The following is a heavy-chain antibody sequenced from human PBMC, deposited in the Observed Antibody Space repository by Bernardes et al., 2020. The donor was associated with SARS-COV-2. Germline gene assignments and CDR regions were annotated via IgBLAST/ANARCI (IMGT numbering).Heavy chain of an antibody. CDR2: IYAGDSDT. V-gene: IGHV5-51*01. CDR3: ARQPTRWPQLNFAYYFDY. CDR1: GYSFSNNW. D-gene: IGHD1-1*01. Sequence: GEPLKISCKGSGYSFSNNWIGWARQMPGKGLEWMGIIYAGDSDTRYSPSFQGQVTISVDKSTSTAYLQWSSLQASDTAVYFCARQPTRWPQLNFAYYFDYWGQGTPVTVSS. J-gene: IGHJ4*02.